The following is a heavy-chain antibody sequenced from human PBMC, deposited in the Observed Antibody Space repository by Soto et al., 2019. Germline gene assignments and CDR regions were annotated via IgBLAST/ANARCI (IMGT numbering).Heavy chain of an antibody. Sequence: SVKVSCKASGGTFSSYAISWVRQAPGQGLEWMGGIIPIFGTANYAQKFQGRVTITADASTSTAYMELSSLRSEDTAVYYCARDTYYYDSSGSDYWGQGTLVTVSS. CDR3: ARDTYYYDSSGSDY. V-gene: IGHV1-69*13. J-gene: IGHJ4*02. CDR2: IIPIFGTA. CDR1: GGTFSSYA. D-gene: IGHD3-22*01.